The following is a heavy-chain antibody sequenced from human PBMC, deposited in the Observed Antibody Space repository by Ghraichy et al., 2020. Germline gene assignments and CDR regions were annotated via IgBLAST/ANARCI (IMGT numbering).Heavy chain of an antibody. CDR1: GGSISSGGYY. CDR3: ARSRGGEIDY. Sequence: SLNISCTVSGGSISSGGYYWSWIRQHPGKGLEWIGYIYYSGSTYYNPSLKSRVTISVDTSKNQFSLKLSSVTAADTAVYYCARSRGGEIDYWGQGTLVTVSS. V-gene: IGHV4-31*03. CDR2: IYYSGST. D-gene: IGHD3-10*01. J-gene: IGHJ4*02.